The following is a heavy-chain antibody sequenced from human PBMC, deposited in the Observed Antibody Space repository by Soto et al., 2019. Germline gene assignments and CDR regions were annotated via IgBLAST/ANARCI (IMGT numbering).Heavy chain of an antibody. J-gene: IGHJ4*02. V-gene: IGHV3-33*01. Sequence: QVQLVESGGGVVQPGRSLRLSCAASGFTFSSYGMHWVRQAPGKGLEWVAVIWYDGSNKYYADSVKGRFSISRDNSKNTLYLQMNGLRAEDTAVYYCARDSSGWYYFDYWGQGTLVTVSS. CDR2: IWYDGSNK. D-gene: IGHD6-19*01. CDR3: ARDSSGWYYFDY. CDR1: GFTFSSYG.